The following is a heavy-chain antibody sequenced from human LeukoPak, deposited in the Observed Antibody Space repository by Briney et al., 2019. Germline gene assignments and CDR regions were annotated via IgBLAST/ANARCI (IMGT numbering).Heavy chain of an antibody. CDR2: INPNSGGT. D-gene: IGHD2-21*01. CDR1: GYTFTGYY. J-gene: IGHJ4*02. Sequence: ASVKLSCKASGYTFTGYYMHWVRQAPGQGLEWMGWINPNSGGTNYAQKFQGRVTLTRDTSISTVYMELTTLTSDDTALYYCAVAPGDYWGQGTLVSVSA. CDR3: AVAPGDY. V-gene: IGHV1-2*02.